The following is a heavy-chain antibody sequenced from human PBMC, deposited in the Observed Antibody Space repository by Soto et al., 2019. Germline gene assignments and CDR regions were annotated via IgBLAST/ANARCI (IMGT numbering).Heavy chain of an antibody. V-gene: IGHV1-2*02. D-gene: IGHD2-2*01. J-gene: IGHJ4*02. CDR3: ARAVPQILLGY. Sequence: QVQLVQAGAEVKKPGASVKVSCKASGYTFTVYYMHWVRQDPGQGLEWMGWINPNSGGTIYAQKLQGRVTMTRDTFISTDYMELSRLRSDDTAVYYCARAVPQILLGYWGQGALVAVSS. CDR2: INPNSGGT. CDR1: GYTFTVYY.